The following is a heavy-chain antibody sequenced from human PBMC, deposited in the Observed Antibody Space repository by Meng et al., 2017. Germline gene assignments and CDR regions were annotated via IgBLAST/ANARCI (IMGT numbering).Heavy chain of an antibody. CDR2: ISSSSSYI. V-gene: IGHV3-21*01. D-gene: IGHD3-22*01. CDR1: GFTFSSYG. Sequence: GESLKISCAASGFTFSSYGMHWVRQAPGKGLEWVSSISSSSSYIYYADSVKGRFTISRDNAKNSLYLQMNSLRAEDTAVYYCARDRYHYDSSGLFDYWGQGTLVTVSS. CDR3: ARDRYHYDSSGLFDY. J-gene: IGHJ4*02.